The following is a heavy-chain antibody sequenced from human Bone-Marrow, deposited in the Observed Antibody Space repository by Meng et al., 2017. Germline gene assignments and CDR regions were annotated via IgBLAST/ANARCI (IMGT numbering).Heavy chain of an antibody. D-gene: IGHD6-19*01. CDR3: AASPGWWRIDS. J-gene: IGHJ4*02. CDR1: GASVSSGYW. CDR2: FHHSGTT. Sequence: QVQPQASGPGLGKPSGTLSLPCGVSGASVSSGYWWTWVRQPPGKGLEWIGEFHHSGTTNYNPSLRSRVTISVDTSKNQFSLRLTSVTAADTAVYYCAASPGWWRIDSWGQGTLVTVSS. V-gene: IGHV4-4*02.